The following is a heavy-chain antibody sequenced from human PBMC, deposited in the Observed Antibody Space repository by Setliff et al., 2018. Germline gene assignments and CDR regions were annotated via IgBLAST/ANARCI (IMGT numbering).Heavy chain of an antibody. Sequence: GGSLRLSCTTSGFTFSSYEVNWVRQAPGKGLEWVSYISSSGTTKHYADSVKGRFTISRDDARNSMYLQMDSLRVEDTAAYYCFGAGTCSYWGQGTLVTVSS. CDR3: FGAGTCSY. D-gene: IGHD3-10*01. V-gene: IGHV3-48*03. CDR1: GFTFSSYE. CDR2: ISSSGTTK. J-gene: IGHJ4*02.